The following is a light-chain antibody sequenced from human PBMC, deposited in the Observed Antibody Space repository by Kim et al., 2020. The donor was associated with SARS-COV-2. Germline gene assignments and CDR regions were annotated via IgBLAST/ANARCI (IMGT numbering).Light chain of an antibody. V-gene: IGLV3-19*01. CDR1: SLRSYY. CDR3: NSRDSSGNLYV. J-gene: IGLJ1*01. CDR2: GKN. Sequence: SSELTQDPAASVALGQTVRITCQGDSLRSYYASWYQQKPGQAPVLVIYGKNNRPSGIPDRFSGSSSGNTASLTITGAQAEDEADYYCNSRDSSGNLYVFG.